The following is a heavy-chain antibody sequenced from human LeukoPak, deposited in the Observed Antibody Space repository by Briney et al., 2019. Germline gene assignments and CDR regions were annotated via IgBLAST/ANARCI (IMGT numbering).Heavy chain of an antibody. D-gene: IGHD2-2*01. V-gene: IGHV1-2*02. CDR2: INPNSGGT. J-gene: IGHJ5*02. CDR1: GYTFTGYY. CDR3: ARVVTPRYCSTPSCYWKGWFDP. Sequence: ASVKASCKASGYTFTGYYMHWVRQAPGQGLEWMGWINPNSGGTNYAQKFQGRVTMTRDTSISTAYMELSSLRSEDTAVYYCARVVTPRYCSTPSCYWKGWFDPWGQGTLVTVSS.